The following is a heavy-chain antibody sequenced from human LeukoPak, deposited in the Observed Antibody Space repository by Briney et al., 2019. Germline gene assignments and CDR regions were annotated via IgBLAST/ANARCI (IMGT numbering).Heavy chain of an antibody. CDR1: GGTFSSYA. Sequence: ASVKVSCKASGGTFSSYAISWVRQAPGQGLEWMGGIIPIFGTANYAQKFRGRVTITTDESTSTAYMELSSLRSEDTAVYYCATLAVAGNYYFDYWGQGTLVTVSS. CDR3: ATLAVAGNYYFDY. D-gene: IGHD6-19*01. J-gene: IGHJ4*02. CDR2: IIPIFGTA. V-gene: IGHV1-69*05.